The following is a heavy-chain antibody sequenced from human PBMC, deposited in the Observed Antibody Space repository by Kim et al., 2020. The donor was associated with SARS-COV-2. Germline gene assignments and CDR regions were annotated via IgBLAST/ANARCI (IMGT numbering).Heavy chain of an antibody. CDR2: ISWNSGSI. CDR3: ATDRSSGWQPKYYFDY. Sequence: GGSLRLSCAASGFTFDDYAMHWVRQAPGKGLEWVSGISWNSGSIGYADSVKGRFTISRDNAKNSLYLQMNSLRAEDTAVYYCATDRSSGWQPKYYFDYWGQGTLVTVSS. CDR1: GFTFDDYA. V-gene: IGHV3-9*01. J-gene: IGHJ4*02. D-gene: IGHD6-19*01.